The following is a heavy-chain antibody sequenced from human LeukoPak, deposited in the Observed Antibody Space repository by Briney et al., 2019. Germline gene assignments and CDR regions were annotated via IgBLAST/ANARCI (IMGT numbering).Heavy chain of an antibody. V-gene: IGHV3-11*04. CDR3: ARGDLRLGDLPPFDY. J-gene: IGHJ4*02. CDR1: GFTFSDYY. Sequence: GGSLRLSCAASGFTFSDYYMSWIRQAPGKGLEWVSYISSSGSTIYYADSVKGRFTISRDNAKNSLYLQMNSLRAEDTAVHYCARGDLRLGDLPPFDYWGQGTLVTVSS. CDR2: ISSSGSTI. D-gene: IGHD3-16*01.